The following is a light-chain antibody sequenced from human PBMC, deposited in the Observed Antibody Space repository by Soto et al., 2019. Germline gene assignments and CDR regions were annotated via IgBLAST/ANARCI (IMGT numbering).Light chain of an antibody. Sequence: DIQITQYPTSLSASVGDRVTITCRASQTISSHLNWYQQKAGSTPTHLIYSASTLHRGVPSRFCGGGFGTDYTLSISSLLPADCVVYYCQQTFRSSPTLGQGTKLDIK. CDR3: QQTFRSSPT. CDR1: QTISSH. CDR2: SAS. V-gene: IGKV1-39*01. J-gene: IGKJ2*01.